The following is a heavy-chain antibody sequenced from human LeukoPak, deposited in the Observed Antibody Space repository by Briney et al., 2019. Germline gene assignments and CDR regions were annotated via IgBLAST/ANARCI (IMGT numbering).Heavy chain of an antibody. CDR2: IYYSGST. J-gene: IGHJ4*02. CDR1: GGSINSGGYY. Sequence: SETLSLTCLVSGGSINSGGYYWSWIRQHPGKGLEWIGCIYYSGSTYYNPSLKSRVTISVDTSKNQFSLKLSSVTAADTAVYYCARANYDFWSGYSDWGQGTLVTVSS. V-gene: IGHV4-31*03. D-gene: IGHD3-3*01. CDR3: ARANYDFWSGYSD.